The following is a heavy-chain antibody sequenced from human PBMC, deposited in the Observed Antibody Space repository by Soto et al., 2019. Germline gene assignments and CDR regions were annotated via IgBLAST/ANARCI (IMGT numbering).Heavy chain of an antibody. CDR2: INPNSGGT. V-gene: IGHV1-2*04. J-gene: IGHJ3*02. CDR1: GYTFTGYY. Sequence: ASVKVSCKASGYTFTGYYMHWVRQAPGQGLEWMGWINPNSGGTNYAQKIQGWVTMTRDASISTAYMELSRLRSDDTAVYYCARAMVVAATNAFDIWGQGTMVNVSS. D-gene: IGHD2-15*01. CDR3: ARAMVVAATNAFDI.